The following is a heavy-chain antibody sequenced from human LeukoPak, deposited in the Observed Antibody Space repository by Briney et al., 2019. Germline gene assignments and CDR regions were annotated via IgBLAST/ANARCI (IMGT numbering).Heavy chain of an antibody. CDR1: GYTFTSYA. J-gene: IGHJ6*02. CDR2: LNTNTGNP. Sequence: ASVKASCKASGYTFTSYAMNWVRQAPGQGLEWIGWLNTNTGNPTYAQGFTGRFVFSLDTSVSTAYLQISSLKAEDTAVYYCARAPLYYDILTGYYSLMDYYGMDVWGQGTTVTVSS. CDR3: ARAPLYYDILTGYYSLMDYYGMDV. V-gene: IGHV7-4-1*02. D-gene: IGHD3-9*01.